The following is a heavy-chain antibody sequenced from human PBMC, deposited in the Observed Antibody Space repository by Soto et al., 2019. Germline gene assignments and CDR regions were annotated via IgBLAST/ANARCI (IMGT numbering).Heavy chain of an antibody. CDR1: GFTFSSYG. V-gene: IGHV3-30*18. CDR3: AKDKQWRDYCYYSMDV. Sequence: QVQLVESGGGVVQPGRSLRLSCAASGFTFSSYGMHLVRQAPGKGLEWVAVISYDGSNKYYADYVKGRFTISRDNSTNTPYLQMNSLRDEDTAVYYCAKDKQWRDYCYYSMDVWGKGTTVTVSS. D-gene: IGHD6-19*01. J-gene: IGHJ6*03. CDR2: ISYDGSNK.